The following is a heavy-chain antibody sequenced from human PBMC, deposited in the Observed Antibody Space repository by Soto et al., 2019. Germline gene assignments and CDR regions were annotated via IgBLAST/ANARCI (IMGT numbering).Heavy chain of an antibody. CDR1: GFTFSSYG. Sequence: QVQLVESGGGVVQPGRSLRLSCAVSGFTFSSYGMHWVRQAPGKGLEWVAVISYDGSHKYYADSVKGRFTISRDNSKNTLYLQMNSLRAEDTAVYNCAKDLVTTVTASPFDYWGQGTLVTVSS. V-gene: IGHV3-30*18. J-gene: IGHJ4*02. CDR3: AKDLVTTVTASPFDY. D-gene: IGHD4-17*01. CDR2: ISYDGSHK.